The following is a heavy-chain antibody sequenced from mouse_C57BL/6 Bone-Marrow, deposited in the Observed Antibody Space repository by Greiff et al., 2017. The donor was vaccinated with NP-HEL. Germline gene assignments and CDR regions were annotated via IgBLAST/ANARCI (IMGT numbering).Heavy chain of an antibody. D-gene: IGHD1-1*01. V-gene: IGHV1-39*01. CDR2: INPNYGTT. Sequence: VQLQQPGPELVKPGASVKISCKASGYSFTDYNMNWVKQSNGKSLEWIGVINPNYGTTSYNQKFKGKATLTVDQSSSTAYMQLNSLTSEDSAVYYCAREITTVVECYAMDYWGQGTSVTVSS. CDR3: AREITTVVECYAMDY. CDR1: GYSFTDYN. J-gene: IGHJ4*01.